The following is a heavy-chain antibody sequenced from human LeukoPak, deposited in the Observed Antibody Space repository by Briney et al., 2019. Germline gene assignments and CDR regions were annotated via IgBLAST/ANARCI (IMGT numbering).Heavy chain of an antibody. CDR1: GYTFTGYY. J-gene: IGHJ3*02. Sequence: GASAKVSCKASGYTFTGYYIHWVRQAPGQGLEWMGWLIPNGGVTRYSQNFQARLTMTRDTSLSSAYMELTNLTSNDTAVYYCARALMAVVTQSPEPDAFDIWGQGTAVTVS. CDR3: ARALMAVVTQSPEPDAFDI. D-gene: IGHD2-21*02. CDR2: LIPNGGVT. V-gene: IGHV1-2*02.